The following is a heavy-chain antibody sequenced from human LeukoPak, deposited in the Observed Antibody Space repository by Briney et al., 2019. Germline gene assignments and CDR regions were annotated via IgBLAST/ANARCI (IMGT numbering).Heavy chain of an antibody. CDR3: ARGYAGFDGSGSYFDY. D-gene: IGHD3-10*01. J-gene: IGHJ4*02. CDR2: IYYSGIT. V-gene: IGHV4-31*03. CDR1: GGSISSVGYY. Sequence: MASETLSLTCTVSGGSISSVGYYWSWIRQHPGKGLEWVGFIYYSGITDYNPSLKSRLTISVDTSKNQFFLKLSSVTDADTAVYYCARGYAGFDGSGSYFDYWGQGTLVTVSS.